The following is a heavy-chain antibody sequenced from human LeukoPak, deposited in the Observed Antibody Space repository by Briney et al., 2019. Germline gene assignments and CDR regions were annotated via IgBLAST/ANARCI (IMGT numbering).Heavy chain of an antibody. CDR2: ISDDGSNR. V-gene: IGHV3-30*18. CDR1: GLTLCSFG. CDR3: AKDADTPTIIYSCLHL. J-gene: IGHJ2*01. D-gene: IGHD5-18*01. Sequence: PGGSLRLSCTASGLTLCSFGTHWVRQAPGKGLEWVAVISDDGSNRYYADSVKGRFTISRDNSKNTLYLQMNSLRAEDTAVYYCAKDADTPTIIYSCLHLWGRGTLVTVSS.